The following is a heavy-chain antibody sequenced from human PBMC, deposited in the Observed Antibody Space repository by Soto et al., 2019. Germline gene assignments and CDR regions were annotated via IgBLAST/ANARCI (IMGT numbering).Heavy chain of an antibody. Sequence: EVQLVESGGGLVQPGGSLRLSCVASGFTLSRYSMNWVRQAPGKGLEWVSYISRSSSTIYYADSVKGRFTISRDKAENSLCLEMSSLRAEETAVYYGARDLAGGIPDSWGKGNRVNVSS. D-gene: IGHD6-13*01. CDR2: ISRSSSTI. J-gene: IGHJ4*02. CDR3: ARDLAGGIPDS. CDR1: GFTLSRYS. V-gene: IGHV3-48*01.